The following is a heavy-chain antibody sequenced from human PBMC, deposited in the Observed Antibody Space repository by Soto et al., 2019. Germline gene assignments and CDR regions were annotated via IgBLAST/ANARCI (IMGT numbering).Heavy chain of an antibody. Sequence: QLQLQESGPGLVKPSETLSLTCTVSGGSISSSSYYWGWIRQPPGKGREWIGSIYYSGSTYYNPSLKSRVTISVDTSKNQFSLKLSSVTAADTAVYYCAAELRFLEWFRSLNYYYGMDVWGQGTTVTVSS. D-gene: IGHD3-3*01. CDR1: GGSISSSSYY. CDR2: IYYSGST. V-gene: IGHV4-39*01. CDR3: AAELRFLEWFRSLNYYYGMDV. J-gene: IGHJ6*02.